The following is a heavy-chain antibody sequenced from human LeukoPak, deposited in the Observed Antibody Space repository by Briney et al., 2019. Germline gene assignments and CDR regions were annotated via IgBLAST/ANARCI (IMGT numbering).Heavy chain of an antibody. CDR2: VCGSGGST. CDR1: GFTFSTYA. CDR3: AKEMYSSGWQLDY. Sequence: PGGSLRLSCAASGFTFSTYAMSWVRQAPGKGLEWVSAVCGSGGSTYHADSVKGRFTISRDNSKNTLYLQMNSLRAEDTAVYYCAKEMYSSGWQLDYWGQGTLVTVSS. V-gene: IGHV3-23*01. J-gene: IGHJ4*02. D-gene: IGHD6-19*01.